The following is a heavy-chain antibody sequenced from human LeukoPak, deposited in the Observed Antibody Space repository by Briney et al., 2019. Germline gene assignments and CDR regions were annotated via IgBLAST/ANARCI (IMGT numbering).Heavy chain of an antibody. CDR3: ARDTDWSFDY. Sequence: GGSLRLSCAASGFTFSEYSMNWVRQAPGKGLEWISYINNDRSSIADSVKGRFTISRDTAENSLFLQMNSLRAEGTAVYYCARDTDWSFDYWGQGILVTVSS. CDR2: INNDRSS. D-gene: IGHD2-21*01. V-gene: IGHV3-48*01. CDR1: GFTFSEYS. J-gene: IGHJ4*02.